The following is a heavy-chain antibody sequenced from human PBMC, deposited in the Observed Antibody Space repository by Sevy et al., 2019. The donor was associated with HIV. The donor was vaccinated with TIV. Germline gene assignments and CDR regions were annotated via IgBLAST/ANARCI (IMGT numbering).Heavy chain of an antibody. CDR3: ARYCSSTSCYAPPFDY. V-gene: IGHV1-2*06. CDR1: GYTFTDYY. J-gene: IGHJ4*02. CDR2: NNPKSGGT. D-gene: IGHD2-2*01. Sequence: ASVKFSCKASGYTFTDYYMHWVRQAPGQGLEWMGRNNPKSGGTNYAQKFQGRVTMTRDTSISTAYMELSRLRSDDTAGYYCARYCSSTSCYAPPFDYWGQGTLVTVSS.